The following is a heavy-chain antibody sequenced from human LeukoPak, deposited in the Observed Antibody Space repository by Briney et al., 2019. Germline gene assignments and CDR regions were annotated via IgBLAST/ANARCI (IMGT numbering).Heavy chain of an antibody. D-gene: IGHD1-1*01. CDR3: ARRGELYYYYMDV. CDR2: INWNGGST. J-gene: IGHJ6*03. Sequence: GGSLRLSCAASGFTFDDYGISWVRQAPGKGLEWVSGINWNGGSTGYADSVKGRFTISRDNAKNSLYLQMNSLRAEDTALYYCARRGELYYYYMDVWGKGTTVTVSS. V-gene: IGHV3-20*04. CDR1: GFTFDDYG.